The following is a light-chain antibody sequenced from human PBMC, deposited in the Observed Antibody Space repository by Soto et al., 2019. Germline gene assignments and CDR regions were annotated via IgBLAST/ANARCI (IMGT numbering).Light chain of an antibody. Sequence: QSALTQPASVSGSPGQSITISCNGTSSDVGGYNYVSWYQQHPGKAPKPMIYDVSNRPSGVSNRFSGSKSGNTASLTISGLQAEDEADYYCSSYTSSSSVVFGGGTKLTVL. V-gene: IGLV2-14*01. J-gene: IGLJ2*01. CDR1: SSDVGGYNY. CDR3: SSYTSSSSVV. CDR2: DVS.